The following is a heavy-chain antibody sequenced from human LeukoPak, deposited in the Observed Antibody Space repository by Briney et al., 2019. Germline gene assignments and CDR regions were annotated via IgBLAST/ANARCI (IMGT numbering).Heavy chain of an antibody. CDR3: ARGGIAARRQYFQH. CDR1: GGSISNYY. V-gene: IGHV4-59*12. J-gene: IGHJ1*01. CDR2: IYYSGST. Sequence: SETLSLTCTVSGGSISNYYWSWIRRPPGKGLEWIGYIYYSGSTNYNPSLKSRVTISVDTSKNQFSLKLSSVTAADTAVYYCARGGIAARRQYFQHWGQGTLVTVSS. D-gene: IGHD6-6*01.